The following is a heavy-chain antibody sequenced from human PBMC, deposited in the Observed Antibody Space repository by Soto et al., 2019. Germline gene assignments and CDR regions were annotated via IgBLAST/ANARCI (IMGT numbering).Heavy chain of an antibody. J-gene: IGHJ6*03. V-gene: IGHV3-23*01. CDR2: ISGSGGST. CDR1: GFTFSSYA. D-gene: IGHD2-8*01. Sequence: GGSLRLSCAASGFTFSSYAMSWVRQAPGKGLEWVSAISGSGGSTYYADSVKGRFTISRDNSKNTLYLQMNSLRAEDTAVYYCAKCESQVSYYYMDVWGKGTTVTVSS. CDR3: AKCESQVSYYYMDV.